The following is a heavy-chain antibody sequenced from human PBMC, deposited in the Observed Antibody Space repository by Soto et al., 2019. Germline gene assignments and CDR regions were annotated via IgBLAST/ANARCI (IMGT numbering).Heavy chain of an antibody. J-gene: IGHJ5*02. D-gene: IGHD3-3*01. CDR3: AHSSKIFGVVRWFDL. Sequence: QITLKESGPPLVKPTQTLTLTCTFSGFSLSTSGVGGGWIRQPPGKALEWVALIYWGDDKRYSPALKSRLTITNDTSKNQVDLTMTNMDPVDTATYDCAHSSKIFGVVRWFDLWGQGTLVTVSS. V-gene: IGHV2-5*02. CDR1: GFSLSTSGVG. CDR2: IYWGDDK.